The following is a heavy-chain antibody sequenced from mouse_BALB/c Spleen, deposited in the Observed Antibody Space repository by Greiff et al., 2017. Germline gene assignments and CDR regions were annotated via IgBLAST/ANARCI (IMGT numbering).Heavy chain of an antibody. Sequence: VQLKESGGGLVKPGGSLKLSCAASGFTFSSYAMSWVRQTPEKRLEWVASISSGGSTYYPDSVKGRFTISRDNARNILYLQMSSLRSEDTAMYYCARGVGTATSYFDYWGQGTTLTVSS. CDR3: ARGVGTATSYFDY. D-gene: IGHD1-2*01. V-gene: IGHV5-6-5*01. CDR2: ISSGGST. CDR1: GFTFSSYA. J-gene: IGHJ2*01.